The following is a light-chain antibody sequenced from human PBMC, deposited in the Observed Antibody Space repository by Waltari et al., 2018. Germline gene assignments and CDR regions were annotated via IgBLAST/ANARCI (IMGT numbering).Light chain of an antibody. CDR2: AVA. Sequence: QSGLTQPPSASGSPGQSVTISCTATSIDLGTSAFVSWYQLHPGKAPKLLIYAVAKRPSGVSVRFSGSKSGNTASLTVSGLQAEDEADYFCSSYGGSNNLLFGGGTKLTV. V-gene: IGLV2-8*01. CDR1: SIDLGTSAF. J-gene: IGLJ2*01. CDR3: SSYGGSNNLL.